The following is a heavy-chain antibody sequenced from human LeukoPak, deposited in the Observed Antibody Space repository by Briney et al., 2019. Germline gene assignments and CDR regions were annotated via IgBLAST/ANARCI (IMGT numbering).Heavy chain of an antibody. CDR3: ARGDGSGSYRDTFDY. V-gene: IGHV3-7*01. D-gene: IGHD3-10*01. Sequence: GGSLRLSCAASEFTFSGYWMNWVRQAPGKGPEWVANINQDGSEKHYVDSVKGRFTISRDNAKNSLFLQMNSLRVEDTAMYYCARGDGSGSYRDTFDYWGRGTLVTVSS. CDR2: INQDGSEK. J-gene: IGHJ4*02. CDR1: EFTFSGYW.